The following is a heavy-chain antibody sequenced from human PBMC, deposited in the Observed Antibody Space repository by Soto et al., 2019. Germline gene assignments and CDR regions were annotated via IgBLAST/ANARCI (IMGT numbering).Heavy chain of an antibody. J-gene: IGHJ5*02. CDR1: GFTFNKYA. D-gene: IGHD1-26*01. CDR3: AKNQGVELVPLATVDWFDP. CDR2: ISGSGAST. Sequence: TGGSLRLSCVASGFTFNKYALAWVRQAPGKGLEWVSAISGSGASTYDADSVKGRFTISRDNSKSTVYLELNNLSAEDTAVYHCAKNQGVELVPLATVDWFDPWGQGSVVTVSS. V-gene: IGHV3-23*01.